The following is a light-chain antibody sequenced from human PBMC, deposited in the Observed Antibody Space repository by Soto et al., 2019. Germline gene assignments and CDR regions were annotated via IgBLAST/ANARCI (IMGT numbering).Light chain of an antibody. CDR2: EVS. J-gene: IGLJ2*01. V-gene: IGLV2-8*01. Sequence: QSALTQPPSASGSPGQSVTISCTGTSSDVGGYNYVSWYQQHQGKAPKLMIYEVSKRPSGVPDRVSGSKSGNTASLTVSGLQAEDEAEYYCSSYAGSNDFVVFGGGTKVTVL. CDR3: SSYAGSNDFVV. CDR1: SSDVGGYNY.